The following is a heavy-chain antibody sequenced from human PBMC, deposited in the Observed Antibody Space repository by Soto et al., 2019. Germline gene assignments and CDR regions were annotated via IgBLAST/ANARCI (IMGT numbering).Heavy chain of an antibody. CDR2: IWYDGSNK. V-gene: IGHV3-33*01. J-gene: IGHJ4*02. CDR3: ARDLFPYCSGGSCYSNFDY. CDR1: GFTFSSYG. Sequence: QVQLVESGGGVVQPGRSLRLSCAASGFTFSSYGMHWVRQAPGKGLEWVAVIWYDGSNKYYADSVKGRFTISRDNSKNTLYLQMNSLRAEDTAVYYCARDLFPYCSGGSCYSNFDYWGQGTLVTVSS. D-gene: IGHD2-15*01.